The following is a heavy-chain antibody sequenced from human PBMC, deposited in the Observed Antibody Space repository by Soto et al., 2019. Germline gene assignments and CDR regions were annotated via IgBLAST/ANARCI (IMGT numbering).Heavy chain of an antibody. J-gene: IGHJ2*01. CDR3: ARDSSSWYLSWYFGL. CDR2: IIAMFGTA. V-gene: IGHV1-69*13. D-gene: IGHD6-13*01. Sequence: SVKVSCKASGGTLTISSHGISWVRQAPGQGLEWMGGIIAMFGTANYAQKFQGRVTITADESTSTAYMELSSLRSEDTAVYYCARDSSSWYLSWYFGLWGRGTLVTVSS. CDR1: GGTLTISSHG.